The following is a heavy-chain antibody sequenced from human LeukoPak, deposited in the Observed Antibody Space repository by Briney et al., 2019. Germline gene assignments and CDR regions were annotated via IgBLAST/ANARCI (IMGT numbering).Heavy chain of an antibody. Sequence: ASETLSLTCTVFGGSFSGYYWSWLRQPPDKGLEWIGEINPSGSTNYNPSLKTRVTISTDTSKNHFSLNLNSVTAADTGVYYCVRGSRVYCGGDCYYYWGQGTLVTVSS. CDR3: VRGSRVYCGGDCYYY. CDR1: GGSFSGYY. D-gene: IGHD2-21*02. CDR2: INPSGST. J-gene: IGHJ4*02. V-gene: IGHV4-34*01.